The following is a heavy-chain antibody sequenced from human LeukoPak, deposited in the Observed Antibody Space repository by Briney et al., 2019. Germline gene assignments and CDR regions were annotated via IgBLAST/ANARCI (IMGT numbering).Heavy chain of an antibody. Sequence: SETLSLTCTVSGGSISSGDYYWIWIRQPPGKGLEWIGYIYYSGSTYYNPSLKSRVTISVDTSKNQFSLKLSSVTAADTAVYYCARGTRYYGSGSYYNSPVNYGMDVWGQGTTVTVSS. CDR3: ARGTRYYGSGSYYNSPVNYGMDV. V-gene: IGHV4-30-4*01. D-gene: IGHD3-10*01. CDR2: IYYSGST. CDR1: GGSISSGDYY. J-gene: IGHJ6*02.